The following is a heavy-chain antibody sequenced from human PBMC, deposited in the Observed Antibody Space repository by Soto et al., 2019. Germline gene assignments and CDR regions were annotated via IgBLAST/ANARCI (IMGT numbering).Heavy chain of an antibody. J-gene: IGHJ4*01. CDR2: IVSDGSAI. D-gene: IGHD2-8*01. Sequence: GGSLRLSCAVSGFPFSFYGFHWVRQSPGKGLEWLGVIVSDGSAIYHADSLEGRFFISRDNSKDILYLQMNSLRVEDTAVYYCARDDAFDNENGFDMWGQGTLVTVSS. CDR3: ARDDAFDNENGFDM. V-gene: IGHV3-33*01. CDR1: GFPFSFYG.